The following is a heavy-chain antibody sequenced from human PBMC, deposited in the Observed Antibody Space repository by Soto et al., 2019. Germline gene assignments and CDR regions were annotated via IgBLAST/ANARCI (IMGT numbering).Heavy chain of an antibody. D-gene: IGHD1-20*01. CDR2: ISGSAADT. CDR1: GFTVNNCA. J-gene: IGHJ5*02. CDR3: ARRYNGASPFDP. V-gene: IGHV3-23*01. Sequence: EVQVLDSGGGLVQPGGSLRLSCAASGFTVNNCAMSWVRQAPGKGLEWVSTISGSAADTYYADSVKGRFTISRDKSKNTAYLQMNSLRAEDTAVYYCARRYNGASPFDPWGQGTLVTVSS.